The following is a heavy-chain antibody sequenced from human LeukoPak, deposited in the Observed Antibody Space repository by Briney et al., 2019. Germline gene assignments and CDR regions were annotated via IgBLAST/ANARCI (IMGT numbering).Heavy chain of an antibody. D-gene: IGHD3-10*01. Sequence: GSLRLSCAASGFSFSGYWMHWVRQAPGRGLVWVSHINSDGSRTTCADSVKGRFTISRDNAKNTLYLQMNSLRAEDTAVYYCASVPRYDSGSYSLDYWGQGTLVTVSS. CDR3: ASVPRYDSGSYSLDY. J-gene: IGHJ4*02. V-gene: IGHV3-74*01. CDR1: GFSFSGYW. CDR2: INSDGSRT.